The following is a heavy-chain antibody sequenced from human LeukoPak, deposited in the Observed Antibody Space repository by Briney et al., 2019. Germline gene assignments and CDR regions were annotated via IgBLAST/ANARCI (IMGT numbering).Heavy chain of an antibody. CDR2: IYYSGST. D-gene: IGHD5-24*01. V-gene: IGHV4-59*01. Sequence: SETLSLTCTVSGGSISSYYWSWIRQPPGKGLEWIGYIYYSGSTNYNPSLKSRVTISVDTSKNQFSLKLSSVTAADTAVYYCAREDGCNGVYYFDYWGQGTLVTVSS. J-gene: IGHJ4*02. CDR3: AREDGCNGVYYFDY. CDR1: GGSISSYY.